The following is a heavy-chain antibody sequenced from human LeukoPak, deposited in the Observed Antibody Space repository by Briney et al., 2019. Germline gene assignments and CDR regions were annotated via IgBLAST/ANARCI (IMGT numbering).Heavy chain of an antibody. J-gene: IGHJ4*02. CDR1: GGSISGYY. V-gene: IGHV4-59*01. CDR3: ARGREWEPKVFDN. Sequence: SETLSLTCTVSGGSISGYYWSWIRQPLGKGLEWIGYIYYSGSTNHNPSLKSRVTISVDTSKNQFSLKLSSVTAADTAVYYCARGREWEPKVFDNWGQGTLVTVSS. D-gene: IGHD1-26*01. CDR2: IYYSGST.